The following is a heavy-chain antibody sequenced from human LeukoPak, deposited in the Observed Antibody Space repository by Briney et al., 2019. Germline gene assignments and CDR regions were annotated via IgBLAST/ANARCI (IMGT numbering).Heavy chain of an antibody. D-gene: IGHD6-25*01. CDR1: GGSISSYY. CDR3: ARLTLRESGWQGFDY. CDR2: IYYSGST. Sequence: PSETLTLTCTVSGGSISSYYWSWIRQPPGKGLEWIGYIYYSGSTNYNPSLKSRVTISVDTSKNQFSLKLSSVTAADTAVYYCARLTLRESGWQGFDYWGQGTLVTVSS. J-gene: IGHJ4*02. V-gene: IGHV4-59*01.